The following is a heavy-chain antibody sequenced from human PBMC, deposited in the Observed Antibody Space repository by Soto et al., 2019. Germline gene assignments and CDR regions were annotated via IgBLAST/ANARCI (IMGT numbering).Heavy chain of an antibody. J-gene: IGHJ6*02. CDR3: ARVLYYGSGSYSPYGMAV. Sequence: QVQLVQSGAEVKKPGSSVKVSCKTSGVSFNNNGIGWVRQAPGHGLEWMGGVSPPFRTSNYARKFQGRISITADASTGTVNMELSSLTSADTAQYYCARVLYYGSGSYSPYGMAVWGQGTTVTVS. D-gene: IGHD3-10*01. V-gene: IGHV1-69*01. CDR1: GVSFNNNG. CDR2: VSPPFRTS.